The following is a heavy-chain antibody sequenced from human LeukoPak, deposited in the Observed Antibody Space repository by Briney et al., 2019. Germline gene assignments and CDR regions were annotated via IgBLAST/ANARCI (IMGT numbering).Heavy chain of an antibody. D-gene: IGHD2-2*01. CDR1: GYTFTGYY. V-gene: IGHV1-8*02. J-gene: IGHJ5*02. CDR3: ARTVFGREKYQLQQYNWFDP. Sequence: GASVKVSCKASGYTFTGYYMHWVRQAPGQGLEWMGWMNPNSGNTGYAQKFQGRVTMTRNTSISTAYMELSSLRSEDTAVYYCARTVFGREKYQLQQYNWFDPWGQGTLVTVSS. CDR2: MNPNSGNT.